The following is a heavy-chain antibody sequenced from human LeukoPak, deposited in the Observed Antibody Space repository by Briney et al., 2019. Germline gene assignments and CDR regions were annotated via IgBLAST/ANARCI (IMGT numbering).Heavy chain of an antibody. J-gene: IGHJ4*02. V-gene: IGHV4-34*01. CDR2: INHSGSA. Sequence: SSETLSLTCAVYGGSFNGYYWSWIRQPPGKGLEWIGEINHSGSANYNPSLKSRVTISVDTSKNQFSLKLSSVTAADTAVYYCARGYPVDYWGQGTLVTVSS. CDR3: ARGYPVDY. CDR1: GGSFNGYY.